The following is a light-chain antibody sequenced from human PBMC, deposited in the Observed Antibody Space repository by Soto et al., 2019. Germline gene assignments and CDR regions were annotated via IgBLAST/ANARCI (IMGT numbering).Light chain of an antibody. CDR2: EVS. CDR1: SSDVGGYNY. CDR3: SSYTSSGTLMV. J-gene: IGLJ2*01. Sequence: QSALTQPASVSGSPGQSITISCTGTSSDVGGYNYVSWYQQYPGNAPKLRIYEVSNRPSGVSNRFSGAKSGNTASLTLSGLQAEDEVDYYCSSYTSSGTLMVFGGGTKLTVL. V-gene: IGLV2-14*01.